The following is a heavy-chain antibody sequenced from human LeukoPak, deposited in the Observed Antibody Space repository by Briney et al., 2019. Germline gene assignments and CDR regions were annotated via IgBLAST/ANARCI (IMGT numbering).Heavy chain of an antibody. J-gene: IGHJ5*02. CDR2: ISAYNGNT. CDR1: GYTFTIYG. V-gene: IGHV1-18*01. CDR3: AREVAAAGAFDP. D-gene: IGHD6-13*01. Sequence: ASVTVSFKASGYTFTIYGISWVRQAPGQGLEWMEWISAYNGNTNYAQKLQGRVTMTTDTSTSTAYMELRSLRSDDTAVYYCAREVAAAGAFDPWGQGTLVTVSS.